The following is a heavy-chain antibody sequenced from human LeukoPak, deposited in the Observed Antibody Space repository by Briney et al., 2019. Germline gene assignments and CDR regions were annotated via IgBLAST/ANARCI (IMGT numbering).Heavy chain of an antibody. CDR2: ISWNSGST. J-gene: IGHJ2*01. CDR1: GFIFDDYA. Sequence: PGRSLRLSCAASGFIFDDYAIHWVRQAPGKGLEWVSGISWNSGSTEYADSVKGRFTISRDNAKNSLYLQMNSLRAEDTAVYFCARDLGNWRKREWYFDLWGRGALVIVSS. V-gene: IGHV3-9*01. CDR3: ARDLGNWRKREWYFDL. D-gene: IGHD1-1*01.